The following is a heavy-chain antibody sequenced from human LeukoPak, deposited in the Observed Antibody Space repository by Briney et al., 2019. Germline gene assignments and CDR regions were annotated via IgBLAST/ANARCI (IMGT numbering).Heavy chain of an antibody. V-gene: IGHV4-59*08. CDR2: IYYSGST. CDR3: ASASLGAEAPGY. D-gene: IGHD3-16*01. J-gene: IGHJ4*02. Sequence: PSETLSLTCTVSGGSISRYYWSWIRQPPGKGLEWIGYIYYSGSTNYNPALKSRVTISVDTSKNQFSLKLSSVTAADTAVYYCASASLGAEAPGYWGQGTLVTVSS. CDR1: GGSISRYY.